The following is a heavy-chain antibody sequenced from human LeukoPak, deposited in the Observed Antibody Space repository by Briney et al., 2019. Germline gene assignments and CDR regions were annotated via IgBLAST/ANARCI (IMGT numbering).Heavy chain of an antibody. CDR3: ARVPPGYYDFWSGYYTARPPAYYYYGMDV. CDR1: GYTLTELS. J-gene: IGHJ6*02. Sequence: ASVKVSCKVSGYTLTELSMHWVRQAPGKGLEWMGGFDPEDGETIYAQKFQGRVTMTEDTSTDTAYMELSSLRSEDTAVYYCARVPPGYYDFWSGYYTARPPAYYYYGMDVWGQGTTVTVSS. CDR2: FDPEDGET. D-gene: IGHD3-3*01. V-gene: IGHV1-24*01.